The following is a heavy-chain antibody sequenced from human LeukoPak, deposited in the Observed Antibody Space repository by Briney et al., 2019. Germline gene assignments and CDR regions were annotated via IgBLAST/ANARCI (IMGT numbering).Heavy chain of an antibody. Sequence: GGSLRLSCAASGFTFSSHSMNWVRQAPGKGLEWVSSISSSSSYIYYADSVKGRFTISRDNAKNSLYLQMNSLRAEDTAVYYCARDRGAMVPGYYYDMGVWGKGTTVTVSS. V-gene: IGHV3-21*01. D-gene: IGHD3-10*01. CDR2: ISSSSSYI. CDR1: GFTFSSHS. J-gene: IGHJ6*03. CDR3: ARDRGAMVPGYYYDMGV.